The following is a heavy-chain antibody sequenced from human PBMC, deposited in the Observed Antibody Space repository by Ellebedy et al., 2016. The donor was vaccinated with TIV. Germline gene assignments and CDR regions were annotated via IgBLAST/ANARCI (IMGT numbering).Heavy chain of an antibody. D-gene: IGHD4-23*01. Sequence: PGGSLRLSCVASGFTFSAYAMTWVRQSPGKGLEWVSGIRGSGVKTFYADSVKGRFTISRDNSKNTLYLQMNSLRAEDTAVYYCAKSPRDDYGGNSGFDAFDIWGQGTMVTVSS. J-gene: IGHJ3*02. CDR2: IRGSGVKT. CDR3: AKSPRDDYGGNSGFDAFDI. V-gene: IGHV3-23*01. CDR1: GFTFSAYA.